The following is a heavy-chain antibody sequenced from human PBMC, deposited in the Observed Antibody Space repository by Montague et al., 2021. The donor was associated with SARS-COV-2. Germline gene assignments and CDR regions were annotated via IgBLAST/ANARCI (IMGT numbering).Heavy chain of an antibody. CDR3: ARVASGWERGEFWYFDV. J-gene: IGHJ2*01. CDR2: INHRGNT. CDR1: GGSLIDYY. V-gene: IGHV4-34*01. Sequence: SETLSLTCGVDGGSLIDYYWTWIRQSPGRGLEWFGEINHRGNTNYSPSFKSRVDMSVDTSKNHISLKLTSVTAADTAVYYCARVASGWERGEFWYFDVWGRGTLVTVSS. D-gene: IGHD3-10*01.